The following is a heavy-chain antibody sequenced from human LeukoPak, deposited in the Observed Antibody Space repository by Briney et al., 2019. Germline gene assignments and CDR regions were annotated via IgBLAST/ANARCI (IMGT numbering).Heavy chain of an antibody. V-gene: IGHV3-7*01. J-gene: IGHJ4*02. CDR3: ARDLSIRYTDGSGDS. Sequence: PGGSLRLSCAVSAFSLTTYCTNWVSQPPGKGLEWVANMKQDGSEKYYVDSVKGRFTISRDNAKNSLYLRMDSLRAEDTSVYYCARDLSIRYTDGSGDSWGQGTLVTVSS. CDR2: MKQDGSEK. CDR1: AFSLTTYC. D-gene: IGHD5-18*01.